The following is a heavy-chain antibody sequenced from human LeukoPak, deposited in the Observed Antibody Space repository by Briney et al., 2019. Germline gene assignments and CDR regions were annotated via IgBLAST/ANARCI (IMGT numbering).Heavy chain of an antibody. CDR1: GYTLTSYD. CDR2: MNPNSGNT. J-gene: IGHJ5*02. D-gene: IGHD6-19*01. V-gene: IGHV1-8*01. Sequence: ASVKVSCKASGYTLTSYDINWVRQATGQGLEWMGWMNPNSGNTGYAQKFQGRVTMTRNTSISTAYMELSSLRSEDTAVYYCATRIGIAVAPVPWGQGTLVTVSS. CDR3: ATRIGIAVAPVP.